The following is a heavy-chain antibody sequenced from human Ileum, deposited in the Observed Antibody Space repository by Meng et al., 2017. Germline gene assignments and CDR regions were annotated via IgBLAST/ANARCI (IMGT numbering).Heavy chain of an antibody. Sequence: KVSCAASGFTFSGSAMHWVRQASGKGLEWVGRIRSKANSYATAYAASVKGRFTISRDDSKNTAYLQMNSLKTEDTAVYYCTRHSGGPLDYFDYWGQGTLVTVSS. CDR3: TRHSGGPLDYFDY. V-gene: IGHV3-73*01. J-gene: IGHJ4*02. D-gene: IGHD3-10*01. CDR1: GFTFSGSA. CDR2: IRSKANSYAT.